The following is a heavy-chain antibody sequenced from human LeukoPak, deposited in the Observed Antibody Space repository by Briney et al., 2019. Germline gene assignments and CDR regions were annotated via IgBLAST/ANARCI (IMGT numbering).Heavy chain of an antibody. J-gene: IGHJ6*03. CDR3: ARGYNWASPTRNFYYMDV. Sequence: PSETLSLTCTVSGGSISSYYWSWIRQPAGKGLEWIVRIYSSGSTNYNPSLKSRVTMSVDTSQNQFSLKVSSVTAADTAVYYCARGYNWASPTRNFYYMDVWGKGTTVTVSS. CDR1: GGSISSYY. V-gene: IGHV4-4*07. CDR2: IYSSGST. D-gene: IGHD1-20*01.